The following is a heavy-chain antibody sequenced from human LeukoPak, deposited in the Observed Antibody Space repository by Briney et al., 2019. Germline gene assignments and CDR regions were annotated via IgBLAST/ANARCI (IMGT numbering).Heavy chain of an antibody. Sequence: SVKVSCKASGGTFSSYAISWVRQAPGQGLEWMGRIIPILGIANYAQKFQGRVTITADKSTSTAYMELSSLRSEDTAVYYCARDGGDYYGSGYPSAYWGQGTLVTVSS. J-gene: IGHJ4*02. D-gene: IGHD3-10*01. CDR1: GGTFSSYA. CDR3: ARDGGDYYGSGYPSAY. V-gene: IGHV1-69*04. CDR2: IIPILGIA.